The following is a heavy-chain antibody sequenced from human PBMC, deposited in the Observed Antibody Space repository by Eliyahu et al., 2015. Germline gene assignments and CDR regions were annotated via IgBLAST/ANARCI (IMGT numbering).Heavy chain of an antibody. V-gene: IGHV4-61*02. D-gene: IGHD6-25*01. CDR1: GGSISSGNYX. J-gene: IGHJ4*02. Sequence: QVQLQESGPGLVKPSETLSLTCTVSGGSISSGNYXGSWVRQPAGKGLEWIGRMYTSGSINYNPSLKSRVTISVDTSKSHFFLTLSSVTAADTAVYYCAREFRIAPARYYFDYWGQGALVTVSS. CDR3: AREFRIAPARYYFDY. CDR2: MYTSGSI.